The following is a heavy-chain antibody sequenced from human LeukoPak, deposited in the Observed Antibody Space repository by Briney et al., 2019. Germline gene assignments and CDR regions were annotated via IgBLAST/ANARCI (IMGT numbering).Heavy chain of an antibody. Sequence: SETLSLTCTVSGGSISSYYWSWIRQPPGKGLEWIGYIYYSGSTNYNPSLKSRVTISVDTSKNQFSLKLSSVTAADTAVYYCARGRQYNWFDPWGQGTLVTVSS. CDR2: IYYSGST. J-gene: IGHJ5*02. V-gene: IGHV4-59*01. CDR3: ARGRQYNWFDP. D-gene: IGHD6-19*01. CDR1: GGSISSYY.